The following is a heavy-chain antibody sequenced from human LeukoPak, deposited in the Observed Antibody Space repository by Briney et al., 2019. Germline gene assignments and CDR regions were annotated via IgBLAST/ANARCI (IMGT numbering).Heavy chain of an antibody. J-gene: IGHJ4*02. CDR1: GFTFSSYG. CDR3: AKPGYCSGGSCRYYFYY. CDR2: IRYDGSNK. V-gene: IGHV3-30*02. D-gene: IGHD2-15*01. Sequence: GGSLRLSCAASGFTFSSYGMHWVRQAPGKGLEWVAFIRYDGSNKYYADSVKGRFTISRDNSKNTLYLQMNSLRAEDTAVYYCAKPGYCSGGSCRYYFYYWGQGTLVTVSS.